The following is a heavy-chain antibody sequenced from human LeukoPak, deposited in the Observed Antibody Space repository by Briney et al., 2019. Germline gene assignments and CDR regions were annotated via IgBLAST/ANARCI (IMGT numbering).Heavy chain of an antibody. Sequence: SETLSLTCTVSGGSISSSSYYWGWIRQPPGKGLEWIGSIYYSGSTYYNPSLKSRVTISVDTSKNQFSLKPSSVTAADTAVYYCARVAGTAMAHPFDYWGQGTLVTVSS. CDR3: ARVAGTAMAHPFDY. CDR2: IYYSGST. J-gene: IGHJ4*02. V-gene: IGHV4-39*07. CDR1: GGSISSSSYY. D-gene: IGHD5-18*01.